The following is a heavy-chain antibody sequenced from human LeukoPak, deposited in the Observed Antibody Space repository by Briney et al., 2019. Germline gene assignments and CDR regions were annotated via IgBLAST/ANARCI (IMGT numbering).Heavy chain of an antibody. V-gene: IGHV4-39*07. J-gene: IGHJ4*02. Sequence: SETLSLTCTVSGGSISSGSHYWGWIRQPPGKGLEVIGSISYSGSTYYNPSLKSRVTISVDTSTTTNQISLKLSSVTAADTAVYYCAREPYGVCIDYWGQGTLVTVSS. CDR2: ISYSGST. D-gene: IGHD4-17*01. CDR1: GGSISSGSHY. CDR3: AREPYGVCIDY.